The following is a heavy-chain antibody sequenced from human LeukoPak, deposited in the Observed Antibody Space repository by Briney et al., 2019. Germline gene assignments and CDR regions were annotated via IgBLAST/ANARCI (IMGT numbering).Heavy chain of an antibody. D-gene: IGHD3-3*01. CDR2: ISGAGVET. Sequence: GGSLRLSCAASGFSFSNNGMTWVRQAPGKGLEWVSTISGAGVETYYADSVKGRFTISRDNSKNTLYLQMNSLRAEDTAVYYCANLQGWSGYSFTDYWGQGTLVTVSS. CDR3: ANLQGWSGYSFTDY. J-gene: IGHJ4*02. CDR1: GFSFSNNG. V-gene: IGHV3-23*01.